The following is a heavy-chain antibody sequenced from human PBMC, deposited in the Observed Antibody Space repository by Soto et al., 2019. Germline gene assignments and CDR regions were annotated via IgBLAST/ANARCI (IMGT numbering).Heavy chain of an antibody. CDR1: GGSISSGDYF. CDR3: ARDFERSAIGP. Sequence: SETLSLTCTVSGGSISSGDYFWSWIRQHPGKGLEWIGYIYYSGSTYYNPSLRSRLTISLDTSKNQFSLRLSSVTAADTAVYFCARDFERSAIGPWGQGTSVTVSS. V-gene: IGHV4-31*03. CDR2: IYYSGST. D-gene: IGHD3-9*01. J-gene: IGHJ5*02.